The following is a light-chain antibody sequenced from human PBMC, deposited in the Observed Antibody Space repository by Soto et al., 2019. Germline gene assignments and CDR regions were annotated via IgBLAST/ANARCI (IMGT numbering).Light chain of an antibody. CDR2: DAS. Sequence: DIQMTQSSSTLSSSLGDRVTITCRASQSISRWLAWYQQKPGKAPQALIYDASSLKSGVPSRFSGNGSGTEFTLTISSLQPDDFATYYCQQYNTYSTFGQGTRLETK. CDR1: QSISRW. CDR3: QQYNTYST. J-gene: IGKJ5*01. V-gene: IGKV1-5*01.